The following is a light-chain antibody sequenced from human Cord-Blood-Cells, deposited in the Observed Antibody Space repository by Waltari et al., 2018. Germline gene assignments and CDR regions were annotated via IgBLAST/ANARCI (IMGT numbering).Light chain of an antibody. CDR1: QSISSY. CDR2: AAS. J-gene: IGKJ3*01. V-gene: IGKV1-39*01. CDR3: QQSYSTPFT. Sequence: DIQMTQSPPSLSASVGDRVTITCRASQSISSYLNWYQQKPGKAPKLPIYAASSLQSGVPSRFSGSGSVTDFTLTISSLQPEDFATYYCQQSYSTPFTFGPGTKVDIK.